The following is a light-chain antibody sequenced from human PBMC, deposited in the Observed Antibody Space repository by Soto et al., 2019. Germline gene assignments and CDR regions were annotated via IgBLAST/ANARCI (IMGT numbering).Light chain of an antibody. CDR2: DVN. CDR1: SSDVGGYNY. V-gene: IGLV2-11*01. CDR3: CSYAGSYTHWV. Sequence: QSALTQPRSVSGSPGQSVTISCTGTSSDVGGYNYVSWYQQHPAKAPKLMIYDVNKRPSGVPDRFSGSKSGNTASLTISGLQAEDEADYYCCSYAGSYTHWVFGGGTKLTVL. J-gene: IGLJ3*02.